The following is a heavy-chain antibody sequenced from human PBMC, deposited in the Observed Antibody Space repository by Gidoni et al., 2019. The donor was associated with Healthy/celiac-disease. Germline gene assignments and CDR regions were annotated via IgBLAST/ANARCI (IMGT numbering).Heavy chain of an antibody. CDR2: IYYSGST. D-gene: IGHD5-18*01. V-gene: IGHV4-39*01. Sequence: QLQLQESGPGLVKPSETLSLTCTVSVGSISSSSYYWGWIRQPPGKGLEWIGIIYYSGSTYYNPSLKSRVTISVDTSKNQFSLKLSSVTAADTAVYYCASQGEDTAMVKVFDYWGQGTLVTVSS. CDR3: ASQGEDTAMVKVFDY. CDR1: VGSISSSSYY. J-gene: IGHJ4*02.